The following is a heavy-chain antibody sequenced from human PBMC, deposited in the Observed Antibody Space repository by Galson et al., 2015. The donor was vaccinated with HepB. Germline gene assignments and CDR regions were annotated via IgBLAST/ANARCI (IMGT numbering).Heavy chain of an antibody. V-gene: IGHV3-11*05. CDR3: ARDPCSGGSCYDY. CDR2: ISSRSTYT. J-gene: IGHJ3*01. Sequence: LRLSCAASGFTFSDSYMSWIRQAPGKGLEWVSYISSRSTYTKYADSVKGRFTISRDNAKNSLFLQMNSLRAEDTAVYYCARDPCSGGSCYDYWGQGTMVTVSS. D-gene: IGHD2-15*01. CDR1: GFTFSDSY.